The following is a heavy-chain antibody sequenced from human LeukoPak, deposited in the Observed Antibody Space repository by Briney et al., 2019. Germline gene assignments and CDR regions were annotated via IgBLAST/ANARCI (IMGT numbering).Heavy chain of an antibody. Sequence: SQTLSLTCTVSGGSISSGGYYWSWIRQHPGKGLEWIGYIYYSGSTYYNPSLKSRVTISVDTSKNQFSLKLSSVTAADTAVYYCARLSIADHYYFDYWGQGTLVTGSS. V-gene: IGHV4-31*03. J-gene: IGHJ4*02. CDR3: ARLSIADHYYFDY. CDR1: GGSISSGGYY. D-gene: IGHD6-6*01. CDR2: IYYSGST.